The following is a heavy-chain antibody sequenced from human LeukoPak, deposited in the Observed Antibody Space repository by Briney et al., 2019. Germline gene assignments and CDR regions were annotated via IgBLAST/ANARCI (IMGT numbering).Heavy chain of an antibody. Sequence: SETLSLTCTVSGYSISSGYYWGWIRQPPGKGLEWIGSIYHSGSTYYNPSLKSRVTISVDTSKNQFSLKLSSVTAADTAVYYCARRPTIRSADDAFDIWGQGTMVTVSS. CDR3: ARRPTIRSADDAFDI. V-gene: IGHV4-38-2*02. D-gene: IGHD1-26*01. J-gene: IGHJ3*02. CDR1: GYSISSGYY. CDR2: IYHSGST.